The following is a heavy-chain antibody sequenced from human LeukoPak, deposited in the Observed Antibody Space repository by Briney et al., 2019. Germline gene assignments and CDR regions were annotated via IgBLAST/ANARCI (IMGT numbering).Heavy chain of an antibody. CDR2: IYYSGST. Sequence: SETLSLTCTVSGGSISSGDYYWSWIHQPPGKGLEWIGYIYYSGSTYYNPSLKSRVTISVDTSKNQFSLKLSSVTAADTAVYYCARDSSDMVRGVINYYYYYMDVWGKGTTVTVSS. CDR1: GGSISSGDYY. J-gene: IGHJ6*03. CDR3: ARDSSDMVRGVINYYYYYMDV. D-gene: IGHD3-10*01. V-gene: IGHV4-30-4*08.